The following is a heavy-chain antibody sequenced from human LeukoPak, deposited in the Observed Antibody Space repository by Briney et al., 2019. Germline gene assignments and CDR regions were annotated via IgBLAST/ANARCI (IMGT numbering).Heavy chain of an antibody. D-gene: IGHD2/OR15-2a*01. Sequence: GESLKISCKASGYNFPKSWIGWVRQMPGKGLEWMAIIYPDDSRTKYSPSFQGQVTISVDRSNNTAYLQWSSLRASDTAMYYCARPDYFASHDWGQGTLVTVSS. CDR2: IYPDDSRT. CDR1: GYNFPKSW. CDR3: ARPDYFASHD. J-gene: IGHJ4*02. V-gene: IGHV5-51*01.